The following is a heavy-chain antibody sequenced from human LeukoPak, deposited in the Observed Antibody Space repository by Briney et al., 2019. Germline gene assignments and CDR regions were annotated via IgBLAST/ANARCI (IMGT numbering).Heavy chain of an antibody. CDR1: GGSFSGYY. V-gene: IGHV4-34*01. CDR2: INHSGST. Sequence: PSETLSLTCAVYGGSFSGYYWSWIRQPPGKGLEWIGEINHSGSTNYNPSLKSRVTISVDTSKNQFSLKLSSVTAADTAVYYCAREGIQLSIDYWGQGTLVTVSS. J-gene: IGHJ4*02. CDR3: AREGIQLSIDY. D-gene: IGHD5-18*01.